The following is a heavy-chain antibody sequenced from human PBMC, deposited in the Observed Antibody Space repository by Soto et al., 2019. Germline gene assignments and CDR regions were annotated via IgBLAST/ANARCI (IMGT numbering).Heavy chain of an antibody. CDR3: ARFGTYYDSSGFAY. J-gene: IGHJ4*02. CDR2: INSDGTST. V-gene: IGHV3-74*01. Sequence: EVQLVESGGGLVQPGGSLRLSCAASGFTFSHNWMHWVRQAAGKGLEWVSRINSDGTSTTYADSVKGRFTISRDNAKNTLYLQMNSLRAEDTAVYYCARFGTYYDSSGFAYWGQGTLVTVSS. D-gene: IGHD3-22*01. CDR1: GFTFSHNW.